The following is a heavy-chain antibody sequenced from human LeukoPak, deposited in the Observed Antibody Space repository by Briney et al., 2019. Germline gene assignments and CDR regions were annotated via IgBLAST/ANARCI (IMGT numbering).Heavy chain of an antibody. D-gene: IGHD3-22*01. V-gene: IGHV4-31*03. CDR1: GGSISSGGYY. Sequence: SQTLSFTCTVSGGSISSGGYYWSWIRQHPGKGLEWIGYIYYSGSTYYNPSLKSRVTISVDTSKNQFSLKLSSVTAADTAVYYCARGAALLPGHWGQGTLVTVSS. J-gene: IGHJ4*02. CDR3: ARGAALLPGH. CDR2: IYYSGST.